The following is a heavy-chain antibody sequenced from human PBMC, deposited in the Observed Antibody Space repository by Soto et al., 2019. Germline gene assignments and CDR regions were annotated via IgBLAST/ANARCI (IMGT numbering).Heavy chain of an antibody. V-gene: IGHV3-7*03. D-gene: IGHD3-3*01. J-gene: IGHJ4*02. CDR2: IKQDGSEK. CDR1: AFTFNTYG. Sequence: GGSLRLSCAASAFTFNTYGMSWVRQAPGKGLEWVANIKQDGSEKYYVDSVKGRFTISRDNAKNSLYLQMNSLRAEDTAVYYCARERDFWSGYAPLDHWGQGTLVTVSS. CDR3: ARERDFWSGYAPLDH.